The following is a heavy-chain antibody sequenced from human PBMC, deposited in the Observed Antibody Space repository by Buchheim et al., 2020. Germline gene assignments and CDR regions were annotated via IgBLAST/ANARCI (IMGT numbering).Heavy chain of an antibody. CDR3: ARDISEGSRGSGWYPY. D-gene: IGHD6-19*01. J-gene: IGHJ4*02. CDR1: GFTLNRYG. CDR2: ISASGDST. V-gene: IGHV3-23*01. Sequence: EVQLLESGGGLVQPGGSLRLSCAASGFTLNRYGMSWVRQAPGKGLEWVSTISASGDSTYYADSVKGRFTISRDNAKNSLYLQMNSLRDEDTAVYYCARDISEGSRGSGWYPYWGQGTL.